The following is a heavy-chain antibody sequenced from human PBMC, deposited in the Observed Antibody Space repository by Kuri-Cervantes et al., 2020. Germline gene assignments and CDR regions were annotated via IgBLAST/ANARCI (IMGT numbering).Heavy chain of an antibody. CDR1: GFTFSSYG. J-gene: IGHJ4*02. V-gene: IGHV3-30*03. CDR2: ISHDGANK. Sequence: GGSLRLSCAASGFTFSSYGMHWVRQAPGKGLEWVAVISHDGANKHYVDSVKGRFTISRDNSKNTLYLQMNSLRAEDTAVYYCARDREYSSSSPLDYWGQGTLVTVSS. CDR3: ARDREYSSSSPLDY. D-gene: IGHD6-6*01.